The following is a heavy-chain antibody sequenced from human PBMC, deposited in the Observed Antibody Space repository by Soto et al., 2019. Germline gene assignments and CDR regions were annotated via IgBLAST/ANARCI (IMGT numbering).Heavy chain of an antibody. Sequence: ASVKVSCKASGYTFTSYGISWVRQAPGQGLEWMGWISAYNGNTNYAQKLQGRVTMTEDTSTDTGYMELTGLTSDDTAIYFCATEALFGYDCYSIHFQPWGKGTLVTVSS. CDR1: GYTFTSYG. V-gene: IGHV1-18*01. CDR2: ISAYNGNT. D-gene: IGHD2-21*02. CDR3: ATEALFGYDCYSIHFQP. J-gene: IGHJ1*01.